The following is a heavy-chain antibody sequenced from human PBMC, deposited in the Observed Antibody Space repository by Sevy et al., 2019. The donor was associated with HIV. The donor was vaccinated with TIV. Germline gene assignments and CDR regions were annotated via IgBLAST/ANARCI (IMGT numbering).Heavy chain of an antibody. V-gene: IGHV3-23*01. Sequence: GGSLRLSCAASGFTFSKYSMSWVRQPPGKGLEWVSTLSFGCGEINHADSAKGRITISRDNYNSSVYLKMNNLRPEDTVVYYCAREGCTKPHDYWGQGTLVTVSS. CDR3: AREGCTKPHDY. CDR2: LSFGCGEI. CDR1: GFTFSKYS. D-gene: IGHD2-8*01. J-gene: IGHJ4*02.